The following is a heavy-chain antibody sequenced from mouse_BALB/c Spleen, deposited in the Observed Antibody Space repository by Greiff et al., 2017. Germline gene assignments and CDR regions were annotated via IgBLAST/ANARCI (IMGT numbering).Heavy chain of an antibody. V-gene: IGHV5-6-5*01. CDR1: GFTFSSYA. J-gene: IGHJ2*01. CDR3: ARLLWYDY. D-gene: IGHD2-1*01. CDR2: ISSGGST. Sequence: DVQLVESGGGLVKPGGSLKLSCAASGFTFSSYAMSWVRQTPEKRLEWVASISSGGSTYYPDSVKGRFTISRDNARNILYLQMSSLRSEDTAMYYCARLLWYDYWGQGTTLTVSS.